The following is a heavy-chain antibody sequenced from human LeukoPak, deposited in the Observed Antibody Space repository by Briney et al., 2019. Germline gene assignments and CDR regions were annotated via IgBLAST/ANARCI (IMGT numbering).Heavy chain of an antibody. V-gene: IGHV5-10-1*01. Sequence: PGASLQISCKGSGSIFTSYWISWGRRQPGKSREWMGRIDSNNSYTNYSPSFQGHVTISADKSISTAYLQWSSLKASDTAMYYSARRGNYNGEPPAFDPWGQGTLVTVSS. CDR3: ARRGNYNGEPPAFDP. CDR2: IDSNNSYT. CDR1: GSIFTSYW. D-gene: IGHD3-16*01. J-gene: IGHJ5*02.